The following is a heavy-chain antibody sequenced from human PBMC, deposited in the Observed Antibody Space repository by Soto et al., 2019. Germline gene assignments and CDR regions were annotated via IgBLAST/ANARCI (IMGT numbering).Heavy chain of an antibody. CDR1: GGSFSGYY. V-gene: IGHV4-34*01. CDR3: ARDAGYSSSWYRGDLSWFDP. CDR2: INHSGST. D-gene: IGHD6-13*01. J-gene: IGHJ5*02. Sequence: PSETLSLTCAVYGGSFSGYYWSWIRQPPGKGLEWTGEINHSGSTNYNPSLKSRVTISVDTSKNQFSLKLSSVTAADTAVYYCARDAGYSSSWYRGDLSWFDPWGQGTLVTVSS.